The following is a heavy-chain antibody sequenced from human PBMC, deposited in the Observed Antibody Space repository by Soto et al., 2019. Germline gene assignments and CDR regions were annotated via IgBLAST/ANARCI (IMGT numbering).Heavy chain of an antibody. CDR2: IKQDGSEK. CDR3: ARVVGYCSGGSCFPFDY. CDR1: GFTFSNYY. Sequence: EVQLVESGGNLVQPGGSLRLSCTASGFTFSNYYMSWVRQAPGKGLEWVANIKQDGSEKDYVQSVTGRFIISRDNAETSMYLQMNSLSAEDTAVYYCARVVGYCSGGSCFPFDYWGQGALVTVSS. V-gene: IGHV3-7*01. D-gene: IGHD2-15*01. J-gene: IGHJ4*02.